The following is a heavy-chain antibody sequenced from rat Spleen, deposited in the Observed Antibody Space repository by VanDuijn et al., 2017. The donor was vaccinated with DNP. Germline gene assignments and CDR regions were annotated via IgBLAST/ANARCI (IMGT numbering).Heavy chain of an antibody. CDR1: GFSLTNYG. V-gene: IGHV2-19*01. CDR3: ARALATVAPTGAMDA. Sequence: QVQLKESGPGLVQPSQTLSLTCTVSGFSLTNYGVSWVRQPPGQGLEWMGRVQSGGSTDYNSGLKSRLSISRDTSKSQVFLKMNSVQTEDTAMYFCARALATVAPTGAMDAWGQGTSVTVSS. CDR2: VQSGGST. D-gene: IGHD3-1*01. J-gene: IGHJ4*01.